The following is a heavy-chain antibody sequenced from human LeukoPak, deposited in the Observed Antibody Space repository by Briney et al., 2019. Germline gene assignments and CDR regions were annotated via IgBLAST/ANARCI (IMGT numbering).Heavy chain of an antibody. CDR1: GFTFSNYW. CDR3: ARALVIDY. Sequence: GGSLRLSCAASGFTFSNYWMSWVRQAPGKGLEWVANIKEDGSEKYYVDSVKGRFTISRDNAKNSLYLQMDSLRAEDTAVYYCARALVIDYWGQGTLVTVSS. CDR2: IKEDGSEK. V-gene: IGHV3-7*01. J-gene: IGHJ4*02. D-gene: IGHD2-21*01.